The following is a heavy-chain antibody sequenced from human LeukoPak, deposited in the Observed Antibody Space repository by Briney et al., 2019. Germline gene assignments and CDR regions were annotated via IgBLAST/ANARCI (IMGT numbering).Heavy chain of an antibody. Sequence: GGSLRLSCAASGFTFAPYWMTWVRQAPGKGLEYVATMNRDGSEKYYVDSVKGRFTISRDSSKNSLYLQMDSLRAEDTAVYYCARGIEEWLYLYYWGQGALVTVAS. D-gene: IGHD3-3*01. V-gene: IGHV3-7*04. CDR2: MNRDGSEK. CDR1: GFTFAPYW. J-gene: IGHJ4*02. CDR3: ARGIEEWLYLYY.